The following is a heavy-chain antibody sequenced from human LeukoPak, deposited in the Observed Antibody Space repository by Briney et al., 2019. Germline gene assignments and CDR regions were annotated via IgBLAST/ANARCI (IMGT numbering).Heavy chain of an antibody. CDR1: GFTFSNAW. CDR2: IYYIGSP. CDR3: ARGKRAYDSYGMDV. J-gene: IGHJ6*02. Sequence: GSLRLSCAASGFTFSNAWMSWVRQPPGKGLEWIASIYYIGSPKYNPSLESRVTISVDTSKNQFSLKVNSLTAADTAVYYCARGKRAYDSYGMDVWGQGTTVTVFS. V-gene: IGHV4-59*01.